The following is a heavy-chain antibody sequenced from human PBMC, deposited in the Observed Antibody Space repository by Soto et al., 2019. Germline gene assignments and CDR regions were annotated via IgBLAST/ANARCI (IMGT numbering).Heavy chain of an antibody. CDR3: ARLDKFHGGWS. J-gene: IGHJ4*02. D-gene: IGHD6-19*01. V-gene: IGHV3-30*14. CDR2: VSHDGKSG. CDR1: GFTFSSYA. Sequence: QVQLVESGGGVVQPGRSLRLSCAAYGFTFSSYAMHWVRRAPGKGLEWVAAVSHDGKSGFYADSVSGRFTVSRDNSNNLVYLQMDRLRPEDTALFYCARLDKFHGGWSWGQGTAVTVSS.